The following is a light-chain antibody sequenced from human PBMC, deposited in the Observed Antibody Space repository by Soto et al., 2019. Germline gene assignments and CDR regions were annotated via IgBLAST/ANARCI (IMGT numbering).Light chain of an antibody. CDR1: SSDIGAYNF. V-gene: IGLV2-14*03. J-gene: IGLJ2*01. CDR2: HVN. CDR3: TSRTTSTTMI. Sequence: QSALTQPASVSGSPGQSITITCTGTSSDIGAYNFVSWYQQHPGKAPKLMLYHVNIRPPGVSNRFSGSKSGSTASLTISGLQAEEDADYYCTSRTTSTTMIFGGGTKLTVL.